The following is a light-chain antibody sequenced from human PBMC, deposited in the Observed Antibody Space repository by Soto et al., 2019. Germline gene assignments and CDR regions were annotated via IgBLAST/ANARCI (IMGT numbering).Light chain of an antibody. Sequence: DIQMTQSPSSLSASVGYIFTINCRASQSISSYLNWYQQKPGKAPKLLIYAASSLQSGVPSRFSGSGSGTDGNLNISSMQPEEGATDYCQQSYSNQWKCGKGNKVDIK. CDR1: QSISSY. CDR3: QQSYSNQWK. J-gene: IGKJ1*01. CDR2: AAS. V-gene: IGKV1-39*01.